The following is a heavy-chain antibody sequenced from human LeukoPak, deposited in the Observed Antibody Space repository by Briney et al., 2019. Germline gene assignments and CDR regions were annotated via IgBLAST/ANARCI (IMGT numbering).Heavy chain of an antibody. Sequence: GGSLRLSCAASGFTFSNYWMGWDRQAPGKGLEWVANIKEDGSAKYYVDSVKGRFTISRDNAKNSLYLRMNSLRAEDTAVYYCYGAVAGDYFDSWGQGTLVTVSS. CDR2: IKEDGSAK. CDR3: YGAVAGDYFDS. J-gene: IGHJ4*02. V-gene: IGHV3-7*01. CDR1: GFTFSNYW. D-gene: IGHD6-19*01.